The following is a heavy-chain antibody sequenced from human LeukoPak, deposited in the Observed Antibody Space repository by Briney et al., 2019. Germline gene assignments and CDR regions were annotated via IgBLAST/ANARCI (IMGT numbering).Heavy chain of an antibody. CDR2: IIPIFGTA. CDR1: GGTFRSYA. CDR3: ARDQGYRYGYGDFDY. V-gene: IGHV1-69*13. J-gene: IGHJ4*02. Sequence: SVKVSCKASGGTFRSYAISWVRQAPGQGLEWMGGIIPIFGTANYAQKFQGRVTITADESTSTAYMELSSLRSEDTAVYYCARDQGYRYGYGDFDYWGQGSLVTVSS. D-gene: IGHD5-18*01.